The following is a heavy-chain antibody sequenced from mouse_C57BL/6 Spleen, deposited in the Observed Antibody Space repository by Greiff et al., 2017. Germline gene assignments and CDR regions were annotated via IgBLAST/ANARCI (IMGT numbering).Heavy chain of an antibody. Sequence: EVKLVESGPGLVKPSQSLSLTCSVTGYSITSGYYWNWIRQFPGNKLEWMGYISYDGSNNYNPYLKNRISITRDTSKNQFFLKLNSVTTEDTATYYCARDRRGRGGYYWYFDVWGTGTTVTVSS. V-gene: IGHV3-6*01. D-gene: IGHD1-3*01. CDR3: ARDRRGRGGYYWYFDV. CDR2: ISYDGSN. CDR1: GYSITSGYY. J-gene: IGHJ1*03.